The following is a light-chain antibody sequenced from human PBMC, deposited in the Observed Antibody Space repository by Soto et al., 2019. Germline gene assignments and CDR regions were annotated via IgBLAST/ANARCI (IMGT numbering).Light chain of an antibody. CDR3: KHYNSYSEA. J-gene: IGKJ1*01. V-gene: IGKV1-5*03. Sequence: DIQMTQSPSTLSGAVGYRVAITFPSSQTISSWLAWYQQKPGKAPKLLIYKASTLKSGVPSRFSGSGSGTEFTLTISSLQTYDFATYYCKHYNSYSEAFGQGTKVDIK. CDR2: KAS. CDR1: QTISSW.